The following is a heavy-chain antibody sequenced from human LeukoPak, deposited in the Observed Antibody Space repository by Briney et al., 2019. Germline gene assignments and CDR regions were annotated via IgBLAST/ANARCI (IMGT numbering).Heavy chain of an antibody. CDR3: ARVSPGGNSDY. CDR2: IYSSGST. V-gene: IGHV4-4*07. J-gene: IGHJ4*02. CDR1: GGSISSYY. D-gene: IGHD4-23*01. Sequence: SGTLSLTCTVSGGSISSYYWSWIRQPAGKGLEWIGRIYSSGSTNYNPSLKSRVTMSVDMSRNQFSLKLSSVTAADTAVYYCARVSPGGNSDYSGQGTLVTVSS.